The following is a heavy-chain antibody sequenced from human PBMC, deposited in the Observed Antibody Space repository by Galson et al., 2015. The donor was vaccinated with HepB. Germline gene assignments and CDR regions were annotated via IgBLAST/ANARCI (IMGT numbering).Heavy chain of an antibody. CDR2: IYYSGTT. V-gene: IGHV4-31*02. J-gene: IGHJ6*03. CDR3: ARGSYCGGDCDSQWAPYYYYKEA. Sequence: GLEWIGSIYYSGTTSYNPSLKSRLTLSLDTSDNQLSLKLTSVTAADTAVYYCARGSYCGGDCDSQWAPYYYYKEAWGKGTTVTVSS. D-gene: IGHD2-21*01.